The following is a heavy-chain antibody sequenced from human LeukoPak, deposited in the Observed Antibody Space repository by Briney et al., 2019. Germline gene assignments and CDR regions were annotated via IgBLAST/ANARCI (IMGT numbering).Heavy chain of an antibody. D-gene: IGHD1-26*01. CDR1: GFTFGDYA. V-gene: IGHV3-49*04. CDR3: TRGEGVFDY. CDR2: IRSKAYGGTT. J-gene: IGHJ4*02. Sequence: GGSLRLSCTASGFTFGDYAMSWVRQAPGKGLEWVGFIRSKAYGGTTEYAASVKGRFTISRGDSKSIAYLQMNSLKTEDTAVYYCTRGEGVFDYWGQGTLVTVSS.